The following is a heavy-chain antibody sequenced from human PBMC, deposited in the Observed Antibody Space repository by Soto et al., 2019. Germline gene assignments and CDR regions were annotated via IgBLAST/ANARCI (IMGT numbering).Heavy chain of an antibody. CDR2: ISVSGDST. CDR1: GFTFNNYA. J-gene: IGHJ5*02. D-gene: IGHD3-22*01. CDR3: VKRKADSACYES. V-gene: IGHV3-23*01. Sequence: EVQLLESGGGMVQPGGSLRLSCAAAGFTFNNYAMTWVRQAPVKGLEWVSSISVSGDSTYYADSVKGRFTLSRDNSKNTRYLQMNSLRAEDTAVYYCVKRKADSACYESWGQGTLVTVSS.